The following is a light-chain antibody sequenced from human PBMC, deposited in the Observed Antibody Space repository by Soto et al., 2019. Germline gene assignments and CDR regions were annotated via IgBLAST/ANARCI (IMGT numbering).Light chain of an antibody. V-gene: IGKV2-30*01. CDR3: LQGTHWPWT. J-gene: IGKJ1*01. Sequence: DVVMTQSPLSLPVTLGQAASISCRSSQSLVYSDGNTYLSWFQQRPGQSPRRLIYKVSNRDSGVPDRFGGSGSGTDFTLKISRVEAEDVGLYYCLQGTHWPWTFGQGTKVEIK. CDR1: QSLVYSDGNTY. CDR2: KVS.